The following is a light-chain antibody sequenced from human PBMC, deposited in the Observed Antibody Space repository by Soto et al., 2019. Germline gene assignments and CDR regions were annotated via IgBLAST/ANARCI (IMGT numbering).Light chain of an antibody. CDR3: QVWESGSENYV. Sequence: SYERTQPPSVSVAPGQTATITCGGNNIGSEPVHWYQQKPGQAPVLVVFDNSDRPSGIPERLSGSKSGNTATLTISRVEAGDEADYYCQVWESGSENYVFGAGTKVTVL. J-gene: IGLJ1*01. CDR2: DNS. CDR1: NIGSEP. V-gene: IGLV3-21*02.